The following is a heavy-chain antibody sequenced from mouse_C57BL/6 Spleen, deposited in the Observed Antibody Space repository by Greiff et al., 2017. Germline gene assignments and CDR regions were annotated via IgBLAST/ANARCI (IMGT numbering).Heavy chain of an antibody. Sequence: EVKLVESGGGLVQPGGSMKLSCVASGFTFSNYWMNWVRQSPEKGLEWVAQIRLKSDNYATHYAESVKGRFTISRDDSKSSVYLQMNNLRAEDTGIYYCTGGYYGYDEAWFAYWGQGTLVTVSA. J-gene: IGHJ3*01. V-gene: IGHV6-3*01. CDR2: IRLKSDNYAT. CDR3: TGGYYGYDEAWFAY. CDR1: GFTFSNYW. D-gene: IGHD2-2*01.